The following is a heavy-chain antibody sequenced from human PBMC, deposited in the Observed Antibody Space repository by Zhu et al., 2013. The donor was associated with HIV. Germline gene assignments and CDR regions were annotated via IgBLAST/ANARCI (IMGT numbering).Heavy chain of an antibody. V-gene: IGHV1-69*01. J-gene: IGHJ4*02. Sequence: QVQLVQSGAEVKKPGSSVKVSCKASGATFRTYAISWVRQAPGQGLEWMGGIIPMFGPTNYAQKLQGRVTITADESTSTAYMELSSLRSEDTAVYYCARSYDSSGYYSYWGQGTLVTVSS. CDR2: IIPMFGPT. CDR1: GATFRTYA. CDR3: ARSYDSSGYYSY. D-gene: IGHD3-22*01.